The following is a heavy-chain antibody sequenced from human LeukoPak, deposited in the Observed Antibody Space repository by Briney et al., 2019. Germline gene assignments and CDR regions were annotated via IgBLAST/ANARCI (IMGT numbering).Heavy chain of an antibody. D-gene: IGHD5-12*01. CDR3: ARGYSGYFYY. CDR1: GFTFSGYW. V-gene: IGHV3-74*01. Sequence: GGSLRLSCAASGFTFSGYWMQWVRQAPGKGLVWVSRIDGDGSSTNYADSVKGRFTISRDNAKNTLYLQMNSLRAEDTAVCYCARGYSGYFYYWGQGTLVTVSS. CDR2: IDGDGSST. J-gene: IGHJ4*02.